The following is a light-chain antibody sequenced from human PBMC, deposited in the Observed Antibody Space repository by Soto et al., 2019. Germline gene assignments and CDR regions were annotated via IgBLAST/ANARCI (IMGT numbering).Light chain of an antibody. J-gene: IGLJ3*02. CDR3: LLSYSDATWV. CDR1: TGTVTSGHY. Sequence: QAVVTQEPSLTVSPGGTVTLTCGSSTGTVTSGHYPYWFQQRPGQAPRTLIYDTNNKHSWTPARFSGSLRGGKAALTLSGAQPEDEADYYCLLSYSDATWVFGGGTKLTVL. CDR2: DTN. V-gene: IGLV7-46*01.